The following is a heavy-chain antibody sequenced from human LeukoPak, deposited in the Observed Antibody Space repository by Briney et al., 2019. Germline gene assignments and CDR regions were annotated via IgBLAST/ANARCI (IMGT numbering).Heavy chain of an antibody. J-gene: IGHJ4*02. CDR2: ISWNSGSI. CDR1: GFTFDDYA. CDR3: AKSDCSSTSCTNYHDY. D-gene: IGHD2-2*01. V-gene: IGHV3-9*01. Sequence: PGGSLRLSCAASGFTFDDYAMHWVRQAPGKGLEWVSGISWNSGSIGYADSVKGRFTISRDNAKNSLYLQMNSLRADDTALYYCAKSDCSSTSCTNYHDYWGQGTLVTVSS.